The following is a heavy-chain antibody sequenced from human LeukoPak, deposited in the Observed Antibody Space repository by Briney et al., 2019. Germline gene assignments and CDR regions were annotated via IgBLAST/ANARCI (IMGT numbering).Heavy chain of an antibody. CDR1: GGSISSSSYY. CDR2: IYYSGNT. Sequence: PSETLSLTRTVSGGSISSSSYYWGWIRQPPGKGLEWIGSIYYSGNTSYNPSLKSRVTISVNTPKNQSSLKLSSVTAADTAVYYCARPSIAARDFDYWGQGTLVTVSS. V-gene: IGHV4-39*01. D-gene: IGHD6-6*01. J-gene: IGHJ4*02. CDR3: ARPSIAARDFDY.